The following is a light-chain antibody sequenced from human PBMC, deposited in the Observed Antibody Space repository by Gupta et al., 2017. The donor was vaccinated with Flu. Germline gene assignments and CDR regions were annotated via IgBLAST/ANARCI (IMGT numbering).Light chain of an antibody. J-gene: IGLJ2*01. CDR1: SSNIGSNS. Sequence: GSSSNIGSNSVYWYQQFPGAAPRLLIYGGNRRPSGVPGLFSGSKSDTSASLAISGLRSEDEADYYCAAWDDSLNGSFGGGTKLTVL. CDR2: GGN. V-gene: IGLV1-47*01. CDR3: AAWDDSLNGS.